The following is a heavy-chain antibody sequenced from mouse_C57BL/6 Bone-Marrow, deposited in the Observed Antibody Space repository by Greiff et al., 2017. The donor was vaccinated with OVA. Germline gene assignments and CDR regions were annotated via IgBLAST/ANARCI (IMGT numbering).Heavy chain of an antibody. CDR1: GYSITSDY. D-gene: IGHD1-1*01. J-gene: IGHJ1*03. CDR3: ARGITTVVATDWYFDV. Sequence: EVQRVESGPGLAKPSQTLSLTCSVTGYSITSDYWNWIRKFPGNKLEYMGYISYSGSTYYNPSLKSRISITRDTSKNQYYLQLNSVTTEDTATYYCARGITTVVATDWYFDVWGTGTTVTVSS. CDR2: ISYSGST. V-gene: IGHV3-8*01.